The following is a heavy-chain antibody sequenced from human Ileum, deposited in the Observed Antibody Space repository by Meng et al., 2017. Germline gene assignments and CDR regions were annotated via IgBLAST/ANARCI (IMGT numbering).Heavy chain of an antibody. CDR2: IYYNGNT. CDR1: GGSISNTNYY. CDR3: ARYNYYDSSGHSNFDY. Sequence: QLQLQESGPGLVKPSETLPRTCPVSGGSISNTNYYWDWIRQPPGKGLEWVGSIYYNGNTYYNPSLKRRVTISIDTSKNQFSLKLSSVTAADTAVYYCARYNYYDSSGHSNFDYWGQGTLVTVSS. J-gene: IGHJ4*02. D-gene: IGHD3-22*01. V-gene: IGHV4-39*01.